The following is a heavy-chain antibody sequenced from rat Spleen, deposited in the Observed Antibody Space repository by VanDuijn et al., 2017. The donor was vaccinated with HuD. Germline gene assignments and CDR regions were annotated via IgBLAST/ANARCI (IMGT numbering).Heavy chain of an antibody. D-gene: IGHD1-4*01. V-gene: IGHV5-22*01. J-gene: IGHJ2*01. CDR1: GFTFSNYD. Sequence: EVQLVESGGGLVQPGRSMKLSCAASGFTFSNYDMAWVRQAPTKGLEWVASISYDGSSTYYRDSVKGRFTISRDNAKNTVDMQLSSLRSEDTAMYFCARERGNTRVFDYWGQGVMVTVSS. CDR2: ISYDGSST. CDR3: ARERGNTRVFDY.